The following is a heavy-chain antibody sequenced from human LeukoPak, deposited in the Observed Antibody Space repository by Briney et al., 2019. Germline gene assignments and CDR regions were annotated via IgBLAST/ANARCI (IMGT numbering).Heavy chain of an antibody. V-gene: IGHV3-11*04. CDR1: GFTFSDYY. Sequence: GGSLGLSCVASGFTFSDYYMSWIRQAPGKGLEWLSYISTRGNTIYYADSVKGRFTISRDNAKNSLYLQMNSLRAEDTAVYYCAREHSGYDFPGRDYYYMDVWGKGTTVTVSS. D-gene: IGHD5-12*01. CDR2: ISTRGNTI. J-gene: IGHJ6*03. CDR3: AREHSGYDFPGRDYYYMDV.